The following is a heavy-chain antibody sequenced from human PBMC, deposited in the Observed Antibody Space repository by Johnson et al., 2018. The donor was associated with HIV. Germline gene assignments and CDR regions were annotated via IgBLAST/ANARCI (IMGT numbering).Heavy chain of an antibody. J-gene: IGHJ3*02. V-gene: IGHV3-66*01. D-gene: IGHD1-26*01. Sequence: VQLVESGGGLVQPGGSLRLSCAASGFTVSSNYMSWVRQAPGKGLEWVSDIYSGGSTYYADSVKGRFTITRDNSKNTLYLQMNSLRAEDTAVYYCARDLSEGELGHAFDIWGQGTMVTVSS. CDR1: GFTVSSNY. CDR2: IYSGGST. CDR3: ARDLSEGELGHAFDI.